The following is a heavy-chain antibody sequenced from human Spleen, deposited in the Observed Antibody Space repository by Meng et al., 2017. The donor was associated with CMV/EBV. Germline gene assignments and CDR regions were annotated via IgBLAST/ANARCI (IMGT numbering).Heavy chain of an antibody. CDR3: ARAPADCSSTSCYSTPVDY. CDR2: IYYSGST. Sequence: SETLSLTCTVSGGSISSYYWSWIRQPPGKGLEWIGYIYYSGSTNYKPSLKSRVTISVDTSKNQFSLKLSSVTAADTAGYYCARAPADCSSTSCYSTPVDYWGQGTLVTVSS. D-gene: IGHD2-2*01. V-gene: IGHV4-59*12. J-gene: IGHJ4*02. CDR1: GGSISSYY.